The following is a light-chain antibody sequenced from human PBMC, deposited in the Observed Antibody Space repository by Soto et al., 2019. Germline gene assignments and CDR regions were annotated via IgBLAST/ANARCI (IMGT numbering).Light chain of an antibody. Sequence: ETVLTQSPATLSLSPGERATLSCRASQSVSFYLAWYQQKPGQAPRLLIYDASNRATGIPARFSGSGSGTVFTLTISSLEPEDFAVYYCQQRSNWPSFGQGTRLEIK. J-gene: IGKJ5*01. CDR3: QQRSNWPS. CDR1: QSVSFY. V-gene: IGKV3-11*01. CDR2: DAS.